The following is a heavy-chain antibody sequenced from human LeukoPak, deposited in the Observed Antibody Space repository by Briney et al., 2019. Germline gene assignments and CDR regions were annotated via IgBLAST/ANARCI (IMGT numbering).Heavy chain of an antibody. D-gene: IGHD3-22*01. CDR2: IYYSGST. Sequence: SETLSLTCTVSGGSISSYYWSWIRQPPGKGLEWIGYIYYSGSTSYKPSLKSRVTISVDTSKNQFSLKLRSVTAADTAVYYCARSSEGRYYYDSSGFSYYYYYMDVWGKGTTVTISS. CDR1: GGSISSYY. V-gene: IGHV4-59*01. CDR3: ARSSEGRYYYDSSGFSYYYYYMDV. J-gene: IGHJ6*03.